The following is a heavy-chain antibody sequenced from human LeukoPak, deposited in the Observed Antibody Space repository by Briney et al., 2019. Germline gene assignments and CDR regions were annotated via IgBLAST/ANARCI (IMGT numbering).Heavy chain of an antibody. D-gene: IGHD2-2*01. J-gene: IGHJ5*02. CDR2: INPNSGGT. V-gene: IGHV1-2*02. CDR1: GYTFTGYY. CDR3: ARGRYCSSTSCHPARWFDP. Sequence: ASVKVSCKASGYTFTGYYMHWVRQAPGQGLEWMGWINPNSGGTNYAQKFQGRVTMTEDTSTDTAYMELSSLRSEDTAVYYCARGRYCSSTSCHPARWFDPWGQGTLVTVSS.